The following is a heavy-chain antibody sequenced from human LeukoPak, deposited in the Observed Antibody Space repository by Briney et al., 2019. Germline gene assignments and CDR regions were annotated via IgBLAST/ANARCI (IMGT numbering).Heavy chain of an antibody. CDR1: GFTFSDYY. D-gene: IGHD1-26*01. J-gene: IGHJ4*02. Sequence: GGSLRLSCAASGFTFSDYYMSWIRQAPGKGLEWVSYISSSSSYTNYADSVKGRFTISRDNAKKSFYLQMSSLRAGDTAVYYCARGIATRDYFDCWGQGTLVTVSS. V-gene: IGHV3-11*06. CDR2: ISSSSSYT. CDR3: ARGIATRDYFDC.